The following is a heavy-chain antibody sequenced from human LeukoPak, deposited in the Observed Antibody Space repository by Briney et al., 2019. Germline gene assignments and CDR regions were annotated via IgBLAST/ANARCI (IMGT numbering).Heavy chain of an antibody. V-gene: IGHV3-74*01. Sequence: GGSLRLSCAASEFTFSSYWMHWVRQAPGKGLVWVSRITSDGSTTSYADSVKGRFTISRDNAKNTLYLQMNSLRVEDTAVYYCARGNSHAFDIWGQGTMVTVSS. J-gene: IGHJ3*02. CDR1: EFTFSSYW. CDR2: ITSDGSTT. CDR3: ARGNSHAFDI. D-gene: IGHD3-10*01.